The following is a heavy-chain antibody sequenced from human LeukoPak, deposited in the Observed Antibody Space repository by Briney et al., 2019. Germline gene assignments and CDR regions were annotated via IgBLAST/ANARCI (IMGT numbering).Heavy chain of an antibody. CDR2: INSDGSST. CDR1: GFTFRSYW. Sequence: AGGSLRLSCAASGFTFRSYWMHWVRQAPGKGLVWVSRINSDGSSTSYADSVKGRFTISRDNAKNTLYLQMNSLRAEDTAVYYCARDGTNSNAFEIWGQGTMVTVSS. CDR3: ARDGTNSNAFEI. D-gene: IGHD4/OR15-4a*01. V-gene: IGHV3-74*01. J-gene: IGHJ3*02.